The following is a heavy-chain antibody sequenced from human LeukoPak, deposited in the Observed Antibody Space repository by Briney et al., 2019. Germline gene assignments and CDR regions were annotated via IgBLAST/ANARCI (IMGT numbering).Heavy chain of an antibody. J-gene: IGHJ5*02. Sequence: SETLSLTCAVYGGSFSGYYWSWIRQPPGKGLEWIGEINHSGSTNYNPSLKSRVTISVDTSKNQFSLKLSSVTAADTAVYYCAREGDDYGDYEWFDPWGQGTLVTVSS. CDR3: AREGDDYGDYEWFDP. V-gene: IGHV4-34*01. CDR1: GGSFSGYY. D-gene: IGHD4-17*01. CDR2: INHSGST.